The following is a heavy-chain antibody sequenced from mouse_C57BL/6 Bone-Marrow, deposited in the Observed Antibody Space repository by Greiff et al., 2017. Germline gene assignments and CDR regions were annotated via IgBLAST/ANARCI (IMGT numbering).Heavy chain of an antibody. J-gene: IGHJ3*01. Sequence: VQLQQSGPGLVQPSQSLSITCTVSGFSLTSYGVHWVRQSPGKGLEWLGVIWSGGSTDYNAAFISRLSISKDNSKSQVFFKMNSLQADDTAIYYCARGVDYWGQGTLVTVSA. V-gene: IGHV2-2*01. CDR2: IWSGGST. CDR3: ARGVDY. CDR1: GFSLTSYG. D-gene: IGHD1-1*02.